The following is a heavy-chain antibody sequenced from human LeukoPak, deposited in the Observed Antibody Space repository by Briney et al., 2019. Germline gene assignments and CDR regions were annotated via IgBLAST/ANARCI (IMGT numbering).Heavy chain of an antibody. CDR2: IIPILGIA. Sequence: GASVKVSCKASGGTFSSYAISWVRQAPGQGLEWMGRIIPILGIANYAQKFQGRVTITRNTSISTAYMELSSLRSEDTAVYYCARGDRSGSLPDYWGQGTLVTVSS. CDR1: GGTFSSYA. D-gene: IGHD1-26*01. V-gene: IGHV1-69*04. CDR3: ARGDRSGSLPDY. J-gene: IGHJ4*02.